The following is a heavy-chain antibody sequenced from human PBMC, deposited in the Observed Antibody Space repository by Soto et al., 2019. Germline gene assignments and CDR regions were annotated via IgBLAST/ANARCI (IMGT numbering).Heavy chain of an antibody. CDR2: INPNGGST. V-gene: IGHV1-46*01. D-gene: IGHD5-18*01. Sequence: ASVKVSCKASGYTFTSCYMHWVRQAPGQGLEWMGIINPNGGSTSYAQKFQRRVTMTRDTSTSTVYMELSSLRSEDTAVYYCARDKLGYTYGKYYYSGLDVWGQGTTVTVS. J-gene: IGHJ6*02. CDR3: ARDKLGYTYGKYYYSGLDV. CDR1: GYTFTSCY.